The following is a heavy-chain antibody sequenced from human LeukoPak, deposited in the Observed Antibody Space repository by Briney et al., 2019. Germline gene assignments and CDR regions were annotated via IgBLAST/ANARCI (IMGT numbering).Heavy chain of an antibody. CDR3: ARSDSSGPYYFDY. CDR2: IYYSGST. Sequence: PSETLSLTCTVSGGSISSYCWSWIRQPPGKGLEWIGYIYYSGSTNYNPSLKSRVTISVDTSKNQFSLKLSSVTAADTAVYYCARSDSSGPYYFDYWGQGTLVTVSS. D-gene: IGHD3-22*01. CDR1: GGSISSYC. V-gene: IGHV4-59*01. J-gene: IGHJ4*02.